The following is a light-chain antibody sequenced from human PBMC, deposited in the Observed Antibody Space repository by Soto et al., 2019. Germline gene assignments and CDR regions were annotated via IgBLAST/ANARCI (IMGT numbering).Light chain of an antibody. CDR3: SSYTSSSTLDV. CDR2: DVS. J-gene: IGLJ1*01. V-gene: IGLV2-14*01. Sequence: ALTQPASVSGSPGQSITISCTGTSSDVGGYNYVSWYQQHPGKAPKLMIYDVSNRPSGVSNRFSGSKSGNTASLTISGLQAEDEADYYCSSYTSSSTLDVFGTGTKITVL. CDR1: SSDVGGYNY.